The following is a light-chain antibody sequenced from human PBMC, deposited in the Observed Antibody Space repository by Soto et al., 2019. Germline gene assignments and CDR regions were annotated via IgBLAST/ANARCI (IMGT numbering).Light chain of an antibody. CDR3: QQDNNWPPYT. Sequence: EIVMTQSPATLSVSPGERATLSCRASQSVSSKLAWYQQKPGQAPRLLIYGASTRATGIPARFSGSGSGTEFTLTISRLQSEDFAVYYCQQDNNWPPYTFGQGTKLEIK. V-gene: IGKV3-15*01. J-gene: IGKJ2*01. CDR2: GAS. CDR1: QSVSSK.